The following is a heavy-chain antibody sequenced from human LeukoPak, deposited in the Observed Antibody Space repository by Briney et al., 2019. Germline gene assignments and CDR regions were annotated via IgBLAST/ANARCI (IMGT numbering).Heavy chain of an antibody. J-gene: IGHJ6*03. CDR2: IRYDGSNK. D-gene: IGHD5-24*01. CDR3: AKEMATIHYYYYYMDV. Sequence: GGSLRLSCAASGFTFSSYGMHWVRQAPGKGLEWVAFIRYDGSNKYYADSVKGRFTISRDNSKNTLYLQMNSLRAEDTAVYYCAKEMATIHYYYYYMDVWGKGTTVTISS. CDR1: GFTFSSYG. V-gene: IGHV3-30*02.